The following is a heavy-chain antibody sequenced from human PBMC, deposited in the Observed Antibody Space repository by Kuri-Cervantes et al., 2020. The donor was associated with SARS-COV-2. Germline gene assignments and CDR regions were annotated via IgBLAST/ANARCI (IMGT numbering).Heavy chain of an antibody. CDR2: IYYSGST. D-gene: IGHD3-10*01. J-gene: IGHJ6*02. Sequence: SETLSLTCTLSGGSVTSGGYHWSWIRQPPGKGLEWIGYIYYSGSTYYNPSLKSRVTISVDTSKNQFSLKLSSVTAADTAVYYCARGGVLPDYYYYGLDVWGRGTTVTSP. V-gene: IGHV4-30-4*08. CDR1: GGSVTSGGYH. CDR3: ARGGVLPDYYYYGLDV.